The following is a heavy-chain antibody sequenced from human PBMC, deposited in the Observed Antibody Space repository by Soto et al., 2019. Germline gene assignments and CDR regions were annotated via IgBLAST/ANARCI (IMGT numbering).Heavy chain of an antibody. CDR2: IYYSGNT. D-gene: IGHD1-1*01. Sequence: LSLTCSVSGGSMRDYYWSWIRQSPGKGPEWIGYIYYSGNTNYNPSLKSRVAISVDMPKSLFSLKLNSVTAADTAVYYCARQLGLWQPLDYWGRGTLVTVSS. CDR1: GGSMRDYY. CDR3: ARQLGLWQPLDY. J-gene: IGHJ4*02. V-gene: IGHV4-59*01.